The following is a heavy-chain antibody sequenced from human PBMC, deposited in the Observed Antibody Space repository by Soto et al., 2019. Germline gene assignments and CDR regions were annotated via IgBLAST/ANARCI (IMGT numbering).Heavy chain of an antibody. CDR3: ARSRQVTMVRGPNYYYYGMDV. V-gene: IGHV1-69*01. Sequence: QVQLVQSGAEVKKPGSSVKVSCKASGGTFSSDAISWVRQAPGQGLEGMGGIIPIFGTANYAQKFQGRVTITADESTSTAYLELSSLRSEDTAVYYCARSRQVTMVRGPNYYYYGMDVWGQGTTVTVAS. J-gene: IGHJ6*02. CDR1: GGTFSSDA. D-gene: IGHD3-10*01. CDR2: IIPIFGTA.